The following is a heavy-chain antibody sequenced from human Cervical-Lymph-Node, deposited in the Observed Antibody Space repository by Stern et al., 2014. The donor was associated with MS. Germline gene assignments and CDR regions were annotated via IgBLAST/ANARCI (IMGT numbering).Heavy chain of an antibody. CDR1: GFSFSSYG. Sequence: VPLEESGGGVVQPGRSLRLSCVASGFSFSSYGMHWVCQAPGKGLAWVAVISYDGSNACYADSVKGRFTISRDNSKNTLYLQLNSLRPEDTAVYYCAKDRGMIVVVTYSLDSWGQGTLVTVSS. CDR2: ISYDGSNA. V-gene: IGHV3-30*18. CDR3: AKDRGMIVVVTYSLDS. J-gene: IGHJ4*02. D-gene: IGHD3-22*01.